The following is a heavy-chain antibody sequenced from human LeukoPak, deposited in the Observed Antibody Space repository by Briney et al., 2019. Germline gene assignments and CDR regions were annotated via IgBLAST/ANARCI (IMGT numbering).Heavy chain of an antibody. CDR3: AGTDYDILTGYPGDNFDY. Sequence: SETLSLTCTVSGGSISSYYWSWIRQPPGKGLEWIGYIYYSGSTNYNPSLKSRVTISVDTSKNQFSLKLSSVTAADTAVYYCAGTDYDILTGYPGDNFDYWGQGTPVTVSS. J-gene: IGHJ4*02. CDR1: GGSISSYY. D-gene: IGHD3-9*01. V-gene: IGHV4-59*01. CDR2: IYYSGST.